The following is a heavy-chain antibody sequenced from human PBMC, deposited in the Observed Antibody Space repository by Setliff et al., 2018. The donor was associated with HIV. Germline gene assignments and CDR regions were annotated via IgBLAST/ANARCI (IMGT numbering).Heavy chain of an antibody. CDR3: AKTLPALYPPHDYYFAMDV. J-gene: IGHJ6*02. Sequence: GGSLRLSCAASGFTFSSYGMHWVRQAPGKGLEWVAFIRYDGINKYYADSVKGRFTISRDNSKNTLYLQMNSLRAEDTAVYYCAKTLPALYPPHDYYFAMDVWGQGTTVTVSS. CDR2: IRYDGINK. CDR1: GFTFSSYG. V-gene: IGHV3-30*02. D-gene: IGHD2-15*01.